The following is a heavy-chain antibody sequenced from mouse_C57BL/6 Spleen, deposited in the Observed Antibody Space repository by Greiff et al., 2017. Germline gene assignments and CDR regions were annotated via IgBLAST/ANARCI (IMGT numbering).Heavy chain of an antibody. CDR2: IYPSDSET. J-gene: IGHJ3*01. V-gene: IGHV1-61*01. CDR1: GYTFTSYW. CDR3: ARGHYTAY. D-gene: IGHD2-12*01. Sequence: VQLQQPGAELVRPGSSVKLSCKASGYTFTSYWMDWVKQRPGQGLEWIGNIYPSDSETHYNQKFKDKATLTVDKSSSTAYMQLSSLTSEDSAVYYCARGHYTAYWGQGTLVTVSA.